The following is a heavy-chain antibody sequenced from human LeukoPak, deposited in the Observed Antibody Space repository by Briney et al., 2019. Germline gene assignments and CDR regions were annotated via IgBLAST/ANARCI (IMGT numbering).Heavy chain of an antibody. D-gene: IGHD2-21*02. V-gene: IGHV4-39*01. CDR3: ARHHCGGDCPGDYFDY. Sequence: SETLSLTCTVSGGSISSSSYYWCWIRQPPGKGLEWIGSIYYSGSTYYNPSLKSRVTISVDTSNNQFSLKLSSVTAADTALYYCARHHCGGDCPGDYFDYWGQGTLVTVSS. J-gene: IGHJ4*02. CDR1: GGSISSSSYY. CDR2: IYYSGST.